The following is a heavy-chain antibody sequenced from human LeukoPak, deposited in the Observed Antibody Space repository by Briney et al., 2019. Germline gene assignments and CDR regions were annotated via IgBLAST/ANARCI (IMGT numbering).Heavy chain of an antibody. CDR3: ARGYYDSSGYSCSCMDV. CDR2: INPNRGGT. J-gene: IGHJ6*02. Sequence: SVKGSCKASGYTFTCYYMHWVRQAPGQGLEWMGWINPNRGGTNYAQKFQGRVTMTRDTSISTAYIELSRLRSDATAVYYCARGYYDSSGYSCSCMDVWGQGTTVTVSS. CDR1: GYTFTCYY. V-gene: IGHV1-2*02. D-gene: IGHD3-22*01.